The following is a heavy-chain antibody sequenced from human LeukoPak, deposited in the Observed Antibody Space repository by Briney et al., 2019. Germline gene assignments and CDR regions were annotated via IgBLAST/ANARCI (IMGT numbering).Heavy chain of an antibody. CDR1: GGIFSSYA. D-gene: IGHD3-9*01. J-gene: IGHJ1*01. CDR3: ARDRFTGYSHGYFQH. Sequence: GASVKVSCKASGGIFSSYAISWVRQAPGQGLEWLGRIIPIFGTANYAQIFQDRVTITMDESTSTAYTELSSLRFEDTAVYYCARDRFTGYSHGYFQHWGQGTLVTVSS. CDR2: IIPIFGTA. V-gene: IGHV1-69*05.